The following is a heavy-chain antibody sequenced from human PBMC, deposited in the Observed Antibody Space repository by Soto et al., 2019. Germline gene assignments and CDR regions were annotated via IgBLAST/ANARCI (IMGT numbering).Heavy chain of an antibody. CDR3: ARATIFGVVEFDY. Sequence: PSETLSLTCTVSGGSISSYYWSWIRQPPGKGLEWIGYNYYSGSTNYNPSLKSRVTISVDTSKNQFSLQLSSVTSAYTAVYYCARATIFGVVEFDYWGQGTLVTVSS. V-gene: IGHV4-59*01. J-gene: IGHJ4*02. CDR2: NYYSGST. CDR1: GGSISSYY. D-gene: IGHD3-3*01.